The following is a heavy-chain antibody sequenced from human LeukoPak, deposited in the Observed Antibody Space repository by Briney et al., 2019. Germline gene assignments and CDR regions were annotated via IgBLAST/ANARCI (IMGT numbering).Heavy chain of an antibody. J-gene: IGHJ4*02. CDR1: GGSISSYY. D-gene: IGHD4-17*01. CDR2: IYYSGST. Sequence: SETLSLTCTVSGGSISSYYWSWLRQPPGKGLEWIGYIYYSGSTNYNPSLKSRVTISVDTSKNQFSLKLSSVTAADTAVYYCARYADDYGDYLAQYYFDYWGQGTLVTVSS. CDR3: ARYADDYGDYLAQYYFDY. V-gene: IGHV4-59*08.